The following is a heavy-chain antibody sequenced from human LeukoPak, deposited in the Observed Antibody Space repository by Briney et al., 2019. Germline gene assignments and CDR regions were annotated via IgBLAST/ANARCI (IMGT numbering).Heavy chain of an antibody. Sequence: ASVKVSCTASGYTFTGYYMHWVRQAPGQGLEWMGWINPNSGGTNYAQKFQGRVTMTRDTSISTAYMELSRLRSDDTAVYYCARDPPYCGGDCYADYWGQGTLVTVSS. CDR1: GYTFTGYY. CDR3: ARDPPYCGGDCYADY. V-gene: IGHV1-2*02. CDR2: INPNSGGT. J-gene: IGHJ4*02. D-gene: IGHD2-21*01.